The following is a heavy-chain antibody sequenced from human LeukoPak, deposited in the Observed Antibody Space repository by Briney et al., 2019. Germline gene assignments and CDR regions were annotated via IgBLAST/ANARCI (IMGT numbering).Heavy chain of an antibody. CDR2: ISSSSSYI. D-gene: IGHD6-13*01. V-gene: IGHV3-21*03. CDR1: GFTFSSNS. J-gene: IGHJ3*02. Sequence: PGGSLRLSCAASGFTFSSNSMNWVRQAPGKGLEWVSSISSSSSYIFYADSVKGRFTISRDNAEKSLYLQMNSLRAEDTAMYYCASELQHDAFDIWGQGTMLTVSS. CDR3: ASELQHDAFDI.